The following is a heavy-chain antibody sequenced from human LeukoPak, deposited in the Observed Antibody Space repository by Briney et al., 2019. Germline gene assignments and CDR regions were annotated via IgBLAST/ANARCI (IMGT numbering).Heavy chain of an antibody. V-gene: IGHV1-2*02. CDR1: GYTFTGYY. Sequence: ASVKVSCKASGYTFTGYYMRWVRQAPGQGLEWMGWINPNSGGTNYAQKFQGRVTMTRDTSISTAYMELSRLRSDDTAVYYCAREHLHYYDSSGYSFDYWGQGTLVTVSS. J-gene: IGHJ4*02. CDR3: AREHLHYYDSSGYSFDY. CDR2: INPNSGGT. D-gene: IGHD3-22*01.